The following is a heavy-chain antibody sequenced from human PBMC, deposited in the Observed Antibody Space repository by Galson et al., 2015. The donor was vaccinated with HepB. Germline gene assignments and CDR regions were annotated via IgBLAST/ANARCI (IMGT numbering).Heavy chain of an antibody. J-gene: IGHJ4*02. CDR2: ITASGHST. V-gene: IGHV3-23*01. Sequence: SLRLSCAASGITFSSYAMSWVRQAPGKGLEWVSAITASGHSTYYADSVKGRFTISRDNLKNTLYLQMNRLRAEDTAVYYCAARIAEPGLDYWGQGTIVTVSS. CDR1: GITFSSYA. D-gene: IGHD6-13*01. CDR3: AARIAEPGLDY.